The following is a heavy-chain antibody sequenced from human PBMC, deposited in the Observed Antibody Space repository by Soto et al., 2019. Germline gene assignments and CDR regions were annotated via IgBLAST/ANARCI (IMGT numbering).Heavy chain of an antibody. CDR3: ARDLKVAKDGSGSYYPTIFYYYGMDV. J-gene: IGHJ6*04. V-gene: IGHV1-2*04. D-gene: IGHD3-10*01. Sequence: ASVKVSCKASGYTFTGYYMQWVRQAPGQGLEWMGWINPNSGGTNYAQKIQGWVTMTRDTSISTAYMELSRLRSDDTAVYYCARDLKVAKDGSGSYYPTIFYYYGMDVWGKGTTVTVSS. CDR2: INPNSGGT. CDR1: GYTFTGYY.